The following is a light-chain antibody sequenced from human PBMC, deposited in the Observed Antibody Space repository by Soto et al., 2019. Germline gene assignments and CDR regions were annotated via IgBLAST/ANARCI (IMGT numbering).Light chain of an antibody. CDR1: SSDVGRYNY. J-gene: IGLJ1*01. CDR2: DVS. V-gene: IGLV2-14*01. CDR3: SSYTSSSTLYA. Sequence: QSALTQPASVSGSPGQSITISCTGTSSDVGRYNYVSWYQQHPGKAPKLMIHDVSKRPSGVSDRFSGSKSGNTASLTISGLQAEDEADYYCSSYTSSSTLYAFGTGTKLTVL.